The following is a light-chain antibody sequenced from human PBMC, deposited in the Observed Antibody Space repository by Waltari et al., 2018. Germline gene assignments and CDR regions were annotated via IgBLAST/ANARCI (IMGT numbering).Light chain of an antibody. CDR3: QQYDGSSVT. V-gene: IGKV3-20*01. Sequence: EIALTQSPGTLSLSTGERATLPCRASQTISGSGLTWYKRKPGQAPRLLIYGASSRATGIPVRFSGSGSGTDFTLTISRLEPEDSAVYYCQQYDGSSVTFGGGTKVEVK. CDR1: QTISGSG. CDR2: GAS. J-gene: IGKJ4*01.